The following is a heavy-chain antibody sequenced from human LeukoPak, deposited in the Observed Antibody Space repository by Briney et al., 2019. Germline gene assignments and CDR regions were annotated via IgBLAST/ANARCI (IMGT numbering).Heavy chain of an antibody. CDR3: ARDLTADSGYDY. V-gene: IGHV1-2*02. Sequence: ASVKVSCKDSGYTFTGYYMHWVRQAPGQGLEWMGWINPNSGGTNYAQKFQGRVTMTRDTSISTAYMELSRLRSDDTAVYYCARDLTADSGYDYWGQGTLVTVSS. D-gene: IGHD5-12*01. CDR2: INPNSGGT. CDR1: GYTFTGYY. J-gene: IGHJ4*02.